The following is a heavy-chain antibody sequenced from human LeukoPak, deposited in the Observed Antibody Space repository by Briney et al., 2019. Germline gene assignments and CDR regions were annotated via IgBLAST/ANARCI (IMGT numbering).Heavy chain of an antibody. D-gene: IGHD6-19*01. J-gene: IGHJ4*02. CDR3: AKDVSSGWIGFDY. CDR1: GFTFSSYA. V-gene: IGHV3-23*01. CDR2: ISGSGGST. Sequence: GGSLRLSCAASGFTFSSYAMSWVRQAPGKGLEWVSAISGSGGSTYYADSVKGRFTISRDKSKNTLYLQMNSLRAEDTAVYYCAKDVSSGWIGFDYWGQGTLVTVSS.